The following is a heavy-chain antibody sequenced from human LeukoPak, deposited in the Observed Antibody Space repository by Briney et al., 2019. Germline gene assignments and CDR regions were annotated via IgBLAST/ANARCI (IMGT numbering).Heavy chain of an antibody. CDR2: ISDSGGTT. J-gene: IGHJ4*02. CDR3: AKEASGYGYYFDY. V-gene: IGHV3-23*01. Sequence: GGSLRLSCAVSGFTFSSFAMSWVRQAPGMGLEWVSVISDSGGTTFYADSVKGRFTISRDNSKNTLYLQMSSLRAEDTAVYYCAKEASGYGYYFDYWGQETLVTVSS. D-gene: IGHD3-10*01. CDR1: GFTFSSFA.